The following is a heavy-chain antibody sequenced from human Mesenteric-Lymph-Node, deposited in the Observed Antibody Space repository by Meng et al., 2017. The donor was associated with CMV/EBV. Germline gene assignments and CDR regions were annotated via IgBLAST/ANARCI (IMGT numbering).Heavy chain of an antibody. J-gene: IGHJ4*02. D-gene: IGHD6-19*01. Sequence: GESLKISCAASGFTFSSYWMNWVRQVPGKGLEWVSGIYTDKTTTYFEESVKGRFTISRDNSRDTLYLQMNSLRGEDTAIYYCTKVARGSGWAYYFDQWGQGTQVTVSS. CDR3: TKVARGSGWAYYFDQ. CDR1: GFTFSSYW. V-gene: IGHV3-23*03. CDR2: IYTDKTTT.